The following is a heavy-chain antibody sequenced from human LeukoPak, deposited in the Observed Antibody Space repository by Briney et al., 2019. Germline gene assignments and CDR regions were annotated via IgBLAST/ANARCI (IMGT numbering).Heavy chain of an antibody. D-gene: IGHD3-10*01. CDR2: IYYSGST. V-gene: IGHV4-30-4*01. CDR3: ARGHMVRGVITYDY. J-gene: IGHJ4*02. CDR1: GGSISSGDYY. Sequence: PSETLSFTCTVSGGSISSGDYYWSWIRQPPGKGLEWIGYIYYSGSTYYNPSLKSRVTISVDTSKNQFSLKLSSVTAADTAVYYCARGHMVRGVITYDYWGQGTLVTVSS.